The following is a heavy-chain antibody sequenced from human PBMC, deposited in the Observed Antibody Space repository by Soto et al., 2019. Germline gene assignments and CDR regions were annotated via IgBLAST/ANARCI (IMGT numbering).Heavy chain of an antibody. D-gene: IGHD6-13*01. Sequence: PSETLSLTCAVSGDSICSSGYYWGWIRQPPGKGLEWIGSIYYSGSTYYNPSLKSRVTISVDTSKNQFSLKLSSVTAADTAVYYCASLCIAAAGSHYYYYGMDVWGQGTTVTVSS. CDR3: ASLCIAAAGSHYYYYGMDV. CDR1: GDSICSSGYY. CDR2: IYYSGST. J-gene: IGHJ6*02. V-gene: IGHV4-39*01.